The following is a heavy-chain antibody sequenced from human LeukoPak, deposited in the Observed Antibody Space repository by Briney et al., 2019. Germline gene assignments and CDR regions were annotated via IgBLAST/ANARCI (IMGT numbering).Heavy chain of an antibody. Sequence: GGSVRLACAASGFIFSSYEMNWVRQAPGKGREWFSYSSNSGSTIYYADSVKGRFTISRDNAENSMYLQMNSLTAQDTAVYYCARVGYYDSSGFWGQGTLVTVSS. D-gene: IGHD3-22*01. J-gene: IGHJ4*02. CDR1: GFIFSSYE. CDR3: ARVGYYDSSGF. CDR2: SSNSGSTI. V-gene: IGHV3-48*03.